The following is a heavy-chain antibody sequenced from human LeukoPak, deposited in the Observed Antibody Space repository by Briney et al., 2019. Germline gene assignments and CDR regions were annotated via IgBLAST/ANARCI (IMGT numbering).Heavy chain of an antibody. J-gene: IGHJ6*02. D-gene: IGHD6-19*01. Sequence: SETLSLTCAVNGGSFSGHYWTWIRQSPGKGLEWIGEVNHSGSTNYNPSLKSRVTISADTSKNQFSLKLISVTAAEAAVYYCARKSGRSGGPNQIYYYYGLDVWGQGTTVIVSS. CDR2: VNHSGST. CDR1: GGSFSGHY. CDR3: ARKSGRSGGPNQIYYYYGLDV. V-gene: IGHV4-34*01.